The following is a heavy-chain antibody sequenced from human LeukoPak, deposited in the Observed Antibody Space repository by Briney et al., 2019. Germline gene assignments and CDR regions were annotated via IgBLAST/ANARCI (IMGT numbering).Heavy chain of an antibody. D-gene: IGHD6-25*01. CDR1: GFTFSSYS. V-gene: IGHV3-48*04. J-gene: IGHJ6*04. Sequence: GGSLRPSCAASGFTFSSYSMNWVRQAPGKGLEWISYISASGTLTHYADSVEGRFTISRDNAKNSLYLQMNSLRAEDTAVYYCARDGTPIHSSGWVYMDVWGKGTTVTISS. CDR2: ISASGTLT. CDR3: ARDGTPIHSSGWVYMDV.